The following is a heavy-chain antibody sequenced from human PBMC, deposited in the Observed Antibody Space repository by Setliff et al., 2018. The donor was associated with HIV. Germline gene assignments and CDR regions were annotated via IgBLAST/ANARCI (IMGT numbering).Heavy chain of an antibody. D-gene: IGHD3-9*01. J-gene: IGHJ4*02. V-gene: IGHV4-34*01. Sequence: SETLSLTCAVYGGSFSGNYWSWIRQPPGKGLEWIGEINHSGSINYNPSLKSRVTISADTSKSQLFLRLSSLTAADTAVYYCARVQFGAYYEFLTYYYPRYSFDFWGQGTLVTVSS. CDR2: INHSGSI. CDR3: ARVQFGAYYEFLTYYYPRYSFDF. CDR1: GGSFSGNY.